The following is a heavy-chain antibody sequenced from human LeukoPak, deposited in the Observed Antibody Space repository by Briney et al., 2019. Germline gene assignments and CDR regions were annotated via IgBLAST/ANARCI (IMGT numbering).Heavy chain of an antibody. D-gene: IGHD2-8*01. CDR2: INHSGST. Sequence: PSETLSLTCTVSGGSISSYYWSWIRQPPGKGLEWIGEINHSGSTNYNPSLKSRVTISVDTSKNQFSLKLSSVTAADTAVYYCARYCTNGVCRYYYYYGMDVWGQGTTVTVSS. V-gene: IGHV4-34*01. CDR1: GGSISSYY. J-gene: IGHJ6*02. CDR3: ARYCTNGVCRYYYYYGMDV.